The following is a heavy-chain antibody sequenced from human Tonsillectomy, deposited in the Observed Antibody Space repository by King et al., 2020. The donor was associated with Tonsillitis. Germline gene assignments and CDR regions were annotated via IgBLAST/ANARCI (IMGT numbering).Heavy chain of an antibody. CDR1: GGSISSYY. CDR2: IYYSGST. V-gene: IGHV4-59*01. D-gene: IGHD1-26*01. CDR3: ARDRSALIDPHQFDY. J-gene: IGHJ4*02. Sequence: VQLQESGPGLVKPSETLSLTCTVSGGSISSYYWSWIRQPPGKELEWIGYIYYSGSTSYNPSLKSRLTISVDTSKNQFSLKLSSVTAADTAVYYCARDRSALIDPHQFDYWGQGTLVTVSS.